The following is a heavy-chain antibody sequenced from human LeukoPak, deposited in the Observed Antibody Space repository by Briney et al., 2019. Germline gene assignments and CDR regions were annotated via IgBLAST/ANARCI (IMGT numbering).Heavy chain of an antibody. Sequence: ASVKVSCKASGGTFSSYAISWVRQAPGQGLEWMGRINPNSGGTNYAQKFQGRVTMTRDTSISTAYMELSRLRSDDTAVYYCAGDRRYSYAEGGLEWGQGTLVTVSS. CDR2: INPNSGGT. J-gene: IGHJ4*02. CDR3: AGDRRYSYAEGGLE. CDR1: GGTFSSYA. V-gene: IGHV1-2*06. D-gene: IGHD5-18*01.